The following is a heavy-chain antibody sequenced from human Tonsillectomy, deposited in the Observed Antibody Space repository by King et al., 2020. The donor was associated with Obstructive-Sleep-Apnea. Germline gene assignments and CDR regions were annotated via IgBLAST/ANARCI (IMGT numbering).Heavy chain of an antibody. V-gene: IGHV4-59*01. Sequence: QLQESGPGLVKPSETLSLTCTVSGGSISSYYCSWIRHPPGKRLECIGYIYYSGSPNYNPSLKSRVTISVDTSKNQFSLKRSSVTAADTAVYYCAREYRSSGWYYFDYWGQGTLVTVSS. J-gene: IGHJ4*02. CDR2: IYYSGSP. CDR3: AREYRSSGWYYFDY. CDR1: GGSISSYY. D-gene: IGHD6-19*01.